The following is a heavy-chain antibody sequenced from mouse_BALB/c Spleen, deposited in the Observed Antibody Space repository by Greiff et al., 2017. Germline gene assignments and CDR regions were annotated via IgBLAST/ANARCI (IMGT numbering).Heavy chain of an antibody. CDR3: ARDHYDYDVPFAY. CDR2: ISDGGSYT. Sequence: EVQGVESGGGLVKPGGSLKLSCAASGFTFSDYYMYWVRQTPEKRLEWVATISDGGSYTYYPASVKGRFTISRDNAKNNLYLQMSSLKSEDTAMDYCARDHYDYDVPFAYWGQGTLVTVSA. CDR1: GFTFSDYY. V-gene: IGHV5-4*02. J-gene: IGHJ3*01. D-gene: IGHD2-4*01.